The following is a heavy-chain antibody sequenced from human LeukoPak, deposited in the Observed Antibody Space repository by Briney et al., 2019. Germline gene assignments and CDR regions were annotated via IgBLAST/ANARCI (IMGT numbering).Heavy chain of an antibody. CDR3: ATINYYDSSGYEYFQH. CDR1: GYTFTSYY. D-gene: IGHD3-22*01. CDR2: INPSGGNT. Sequence: ASVKVSCKASGYTFTSYYMHWVRQAPGQGLEWMGIINPSGGNTNYAQKFQERVTITRDMSTSTAYMELSSLRSEDTAVYYCATINYYDSSGYEYFQHWGQGTLVTVSS. J-gene: IGHJ1*01. V-gene: IGHV1-46*01.